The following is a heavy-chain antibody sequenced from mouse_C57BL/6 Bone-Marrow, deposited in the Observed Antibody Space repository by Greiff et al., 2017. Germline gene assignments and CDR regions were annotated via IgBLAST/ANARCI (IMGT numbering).Heavy chain of an antibody. CDR3: ARFPLYGYVVGRGYYFDY. CDR1: GYTFTDYN. J-gene: IGHJ2*01. D-gene: IGHD2-2*01. CDR2: INPNNGGT. V-gene: IGHV1-18*01. Sequence: EVQLKQSGPELVKPGASVKIPCKASGYTFTDYNMDWVKQSHGKSLEWIGDINPNNGGTIYNQKFKGKATLTVDKSSSKAYMRLLSLTSEDTAVYYCARFPLYGYVVGRGYYFDYWGQGTTLTVSS.